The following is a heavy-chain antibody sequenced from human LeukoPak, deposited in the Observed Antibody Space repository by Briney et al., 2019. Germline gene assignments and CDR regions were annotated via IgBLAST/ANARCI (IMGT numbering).Heavy chain of an antibody. CDR1: GFTFDDYA. CDR3: AKDIKSGNWEFDY. CDR2: ISWNSGSI. J-gene: IGHJ4*02. D-gene: IGHD4-23*01. Sequence: GGSLRLSCAASGFTFDDYAMHWVRQAPGKGPEWVSGISWNSGSIGYADSVKGRFTISRDNAKNSLYLQMNSLRAEDTALYYCAKDIKSGNWEFDYWGQGTLVTVSS. V-gene: IGHV3-9*01.